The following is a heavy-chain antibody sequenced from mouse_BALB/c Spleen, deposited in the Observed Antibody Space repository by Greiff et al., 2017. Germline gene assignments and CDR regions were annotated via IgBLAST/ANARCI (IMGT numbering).Heavy chain of an antibody. V-gene: IGHV14-4*02. CDR2: IDPENGDT. CDR3: NAWDVSRFAY. Sequence: EVQLQQSGAELVRSGASVKLSCTASGFNIKDYYMHWVKQRPEQGLEWIGWIDPENGDTEYAPKFQGKATMTADTSSNTAYLQLSSLTSEDTAVYYCNAWDVSRFAYWGQGTLVTVSA. J-gene: IGHJ3*01. D-gene: IGHD1-1*01. CDR1: GFNIKDYY.